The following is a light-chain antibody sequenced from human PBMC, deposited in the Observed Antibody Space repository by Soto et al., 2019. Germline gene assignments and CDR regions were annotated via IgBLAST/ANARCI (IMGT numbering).Light chain of an antibody. CDR2: DVT. CDR3: SSKTTSSSTPVV. Sequence: QSALTQPASVSGSPGQSITLSCTGTSSDVGAYNYVSWYQQHPGKAPELMIYDVTSRPSGVSDRFSGSKSGNTASLTISGLRTEDEGDYYCSSKTTSSSTPVVFGGGTKLTVL. J-gene: IGLJ3*02. V-gene: IGLV2-14*03. CDR1: SSDVGAYNY.